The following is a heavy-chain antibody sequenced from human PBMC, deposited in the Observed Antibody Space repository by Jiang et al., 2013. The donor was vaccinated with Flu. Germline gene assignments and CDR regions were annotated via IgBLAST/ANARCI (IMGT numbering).Heavy chain of an antibody. Sequence: VLLKPSETLSLTCTVAGVSISRNSYHWGWIRQAPGKGLEWIANIYYSGSTYYNPSLKSRLTISADMSKNQFSLELRSVTAADTAMYYCARCVYGDYYFDYWGQGTLVTVSS. CDR1: GVSISRNSYH. J-gene: IGHJ4*02. V-gene: IGHV4-39*01. CDR2: IYYSGST. CDR3: ARCVYGDYYFDY. D-gene: IGHD2-8*01.